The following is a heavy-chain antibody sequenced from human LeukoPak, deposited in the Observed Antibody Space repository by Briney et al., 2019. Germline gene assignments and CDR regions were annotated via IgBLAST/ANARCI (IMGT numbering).Heavy chain of an antibody. CDR3: TRKGSQWDFLVDY. D-gene: IGHD2/OR15-2a*01. CDR1: GFTFTTYS. J-gene: IGHJ4*02. V-gene: IGHV3-21*01. CDR2: ISSGSSAI. Sequence: GSLRLSCEASGFTFTTYSMTWVRQAPGKGLEWVSIISSGSSAIFSADALKGRFTISRDDAKNLLYLDMNSLRAEDTAVYFCTRKGSQWDFLVDYWGQGTRVAVSP.